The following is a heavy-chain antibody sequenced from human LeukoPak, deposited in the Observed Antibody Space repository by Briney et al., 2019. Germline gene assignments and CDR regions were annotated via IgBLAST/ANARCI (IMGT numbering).Heavy chain of an antibody. Sequence: GGSLRLSCAASGFTFSSYSMNWVRQAPGKGLEWVSSISSSSSYIYYADSVKGRFTISRDDAKNSLYLQMNSLRAEDTAVYYCARVYHSYGVDYWGQGTLVTVSS. CDR1: GFTFSSYS. V-gene: IGHV3-21*01. J-gene: IGHJ4*02. D-gene: IGHD5-18*01. CDR2: ISSSSSYI. CDR3: ARVYHSYGVDY.